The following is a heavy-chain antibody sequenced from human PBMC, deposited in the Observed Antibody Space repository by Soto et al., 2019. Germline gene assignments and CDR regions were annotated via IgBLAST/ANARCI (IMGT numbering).Heavy chain of an antibody. Sequence: SETLSLTCTVSGASINSGDYYWSWIRQPPGKGLEWIGHIYYSGSTYYNPSLRSRAGISVDSSKSQVSLKLTSVTAADTAVYLCARILMNYYRLDYWGQGALVTVSS. D-gene: IGHD3-10*01. CDR2: IYYSGST. V-gene: IGHV4-30-4*01. CDR3: ARILMNYYRLDY. CDR1: GASINSGDYY. J-gene: IGHJ4*02.